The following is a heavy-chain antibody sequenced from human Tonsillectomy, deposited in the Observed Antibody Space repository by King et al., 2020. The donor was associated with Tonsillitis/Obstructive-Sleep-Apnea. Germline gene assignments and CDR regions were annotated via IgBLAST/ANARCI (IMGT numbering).Heavy chain of an antibody. Sequence: VQLQQWGAGLLKPSETLSLTYAVYGGSFGGYYWNWIRQPPGKGLECIGEINHSGSTNYNPSLKSRVTISVDTSKNQFSLKLSSVTAADTAVYYCARGGARYNNPPPAGHYYYYYMDVWGKGTTVTVSS. CDR2: INHSGST. CDR1: GGSFGGYY. V-gene: IGHV4-34*01. J-gene: IGHJ6*03. D-gene: IGHD1-14*01. CDR3: ARGGARYNNPPPAGHYYYYYMDV.